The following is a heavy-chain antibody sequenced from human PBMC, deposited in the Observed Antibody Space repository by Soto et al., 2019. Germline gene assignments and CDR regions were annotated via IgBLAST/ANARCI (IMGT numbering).Heavy chain of an antibody. CDR1: GGSISGSY. J-gene: IGHJ4*02. CDR2: VYYTGST. CDR3: ARSVEVPGVHIDY. V-gene: IGHV4-59*01. D-gene: IGHD2-8*01. Sequence: SETLSLTCSVYGGSISGSYWSWIRQSPGKGLEWLGYVYYTGSTNYSPSLRSRVSISVDTSKNEFSLRLSSVTAADTAVYFCARSVEVPGVHIDYCDQRTQGSVAS.